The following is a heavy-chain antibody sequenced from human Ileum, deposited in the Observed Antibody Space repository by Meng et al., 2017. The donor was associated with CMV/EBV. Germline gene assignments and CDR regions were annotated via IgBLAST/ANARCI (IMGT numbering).Heavy chain of an antibody. Sequence: GESLKISCAASGFTFSSYAMSWVRQAPGKGLEWVSAISGSGGSTYYADSVKGRFTISRDNSKNTLYLQMNSLRAEDTAVYYCAKGVHYDSSGLFVYWGQATLATVSS. V-gene: IGHV3-23*01. CDR2: ISGSGGST. D-gene: IGHD3-22*01. CDR3: AKGVHYDSSGLFVY. CDR1: GFTFSSYA. J-gene: IGHJ4*02.